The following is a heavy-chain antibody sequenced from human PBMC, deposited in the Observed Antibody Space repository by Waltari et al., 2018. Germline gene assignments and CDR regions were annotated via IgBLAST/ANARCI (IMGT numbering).Heavy chain of an antibody. V-gene: IGHV4-39*07. J-gene: IGHJ4*02. Sequence: HLQLQESGPGLVKPSETLSLTCPVSGGSINSGNYFWAWIRQPPGRGLEWIGAVYYSGSTYYNPSLKSRVTISLDTSKNQFSLKLNSVTAADTAVYYCARLVYYDSGTYHYFFDYWGQGTLVTVSS. CDR1: GGSINSGNYF. CDR3: ARLVYYDSGTYHYFFDY. CDR2: VYYSGST. D-gene: IGHD3-10*01.